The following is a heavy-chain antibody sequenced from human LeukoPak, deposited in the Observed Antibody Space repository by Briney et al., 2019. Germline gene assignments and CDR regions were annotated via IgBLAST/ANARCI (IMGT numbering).Heavy chain of an antibody. CDR3: AKGAYYFWPYDY. CDR2: IYSGGST. D-gene: IGHD3-16*01. Sequence: PGRSLRLSCAASGFTFSSYGMYWVRQAPGKGLEWVSVIYSGGSTYYADSVKGRFTISRDNSKNTLYLQMNSLRAEDTAVYYCAKGAYYFWPYDYWGQGTLVTVSS. CDR1: GFTFSSYG. J-gene: IGHJ4*02. V-gene: IGHV3-66*01.